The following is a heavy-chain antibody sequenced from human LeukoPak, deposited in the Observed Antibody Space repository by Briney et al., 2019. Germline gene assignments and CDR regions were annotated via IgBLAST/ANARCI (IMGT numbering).Heavy chain of an antibody. V-gene: IGHV4-34*01. Sequence: SETLSLTCAVYGGSFSGYYWSWIRQPPGKGLEWVGEINHSGSTKHNPSLKRRVTISVDTSKNQYSLKLSSVTAADTAVYYCARSAVTRVFVFQDWGQGTLVTVSS. CDR2: INHSGST. CDR1: GGSFSGYY. J-gene: IGHJ1*01. D-gene: IGHD4-17*01. CDR3: ARSAVTRVFVFQD.